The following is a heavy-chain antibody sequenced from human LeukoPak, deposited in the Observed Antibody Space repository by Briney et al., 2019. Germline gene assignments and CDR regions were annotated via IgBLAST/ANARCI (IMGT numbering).Heavy chain of an antibody. CDR1: GYTFTSYD. CDR2: MNPNSGNT. D-gene: IGHD4-17*01. J-gene: IGHJ4*02. V-gene: IGHV1-8*01. CDR3: ARDRGLTVTYDY. Sequence: GASVKVSCKASGYTFTSYDINWVRQATGQGLEWMGWMNPNSGNTGYAQKFQGRVTMTRNTSISTAYMELSRLRSDDTAVYYCARDRGLTVTYDYWGQGTLVTVSS.